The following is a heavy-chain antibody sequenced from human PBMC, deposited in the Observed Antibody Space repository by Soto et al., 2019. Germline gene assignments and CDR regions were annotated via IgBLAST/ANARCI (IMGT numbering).Heavy chain of an antibody. CDR1: GGSISSSNW. CDR3: ARAAMGGSSWPFDY. V-gene: IGHV4-4*02. J-gene: IGHJ4*02. CDR2: IYHSGST. D-gene: IGHD6-13*01. Sequence: QVQLQESGPGLVKPSGTLSLTCAVSGGSISSSNWWSWVRQPPGKGLEWIGEIYHSGSTNYNPSLKSPVPISGDTSMNQFSLELSSVTAADTAVYYCARAAMGGSSWPFDYWGQGTLVTVSS.